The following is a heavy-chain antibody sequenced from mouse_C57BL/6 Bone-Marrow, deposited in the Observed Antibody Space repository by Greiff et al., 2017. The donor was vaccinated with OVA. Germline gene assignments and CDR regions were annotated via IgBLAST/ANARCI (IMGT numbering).Heavy chain of an antibody. V-gene: IGHV1-53*01. J-gene: IGHJ4*01. CDR3: ARYLYGSREDY. CDR1: ASTFTIYL. Sequence: QVQLQQSGTGLVKPGASVKLSRKASASTFTIYLMHWVKQRPGQGLEWIGNINPSNGGTNYNEKFKSKATLTVDKSSSTAYMQLSSLTSEDSAVYYCARYLYGSREDYWGQGTSVTVSS. D-gene: IGHD1-1*01. CDR2: INPSNGGT.